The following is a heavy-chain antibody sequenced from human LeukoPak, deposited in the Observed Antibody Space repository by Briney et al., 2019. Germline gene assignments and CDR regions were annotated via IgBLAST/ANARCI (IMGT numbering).Heavy chain of an antibody. J-gene: IGHJ4*01. D-gene: IGHD6-19*01. CDR2: ISNTL. CDR3: AKAYSTGWSEGYLEY. CDR1: GFTFGSYA. Sequence: PGGCLRLSCITSGFTFGSYAMAWVRQAPGKGLEWVSTISNTLNYADSVKGRFTISRDNSKSTLYLQMNSLRVEDTAVYYCAKAYSTGWSEGYLEYWGRGTLVTVSS. V-gene: IGHV3-23*01.